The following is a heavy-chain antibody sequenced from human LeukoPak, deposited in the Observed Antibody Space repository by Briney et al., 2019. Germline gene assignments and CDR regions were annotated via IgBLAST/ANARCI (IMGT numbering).Heavy chain of an antibody. V-gene: IGHV3-9*01. Sequence: GRSLRLSCAASGFTFDDYAMHWVRHAPGKGLEWVSGISWNSGSIGYADSVKGRFTISRDNAKNSLYLQMNSLRAEDTALYYCAKASLGGTVTAKYYFDYWGQGTLVTVSS. CDR1: GFTFDDYA. CDR3: AKASLGGTVTAKYYFDY. CDR2: ISWNSGSI. J-gene: IGHJ4*02. D-gene: IGHD4-17*01.